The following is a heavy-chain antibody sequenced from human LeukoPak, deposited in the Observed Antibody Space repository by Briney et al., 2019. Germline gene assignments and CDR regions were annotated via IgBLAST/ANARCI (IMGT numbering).Heavy chain of an antibody. CDR1: GFTFSSYS. Sequence: GGSLRLSCAASGFTFSSYSMNWVRQAPGKGLEWVSSISSSSSYIYYADSVKGRFTISRDNAKNSLYLQMNSLRAEDTAVYYCAIMGDPHWYFDLWGRGTLVTVSS. J-gene: IGHJ2*01. CDR3: AIMGDPHWYFDL. CDR2: ISSSSSYI. V-gene: IGHV3-21*01. D-gene: IGHD3-16*01.